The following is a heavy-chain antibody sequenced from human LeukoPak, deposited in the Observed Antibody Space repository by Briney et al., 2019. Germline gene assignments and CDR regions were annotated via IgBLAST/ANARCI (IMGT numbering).Heavy chain of an antibody. V-gene: IGHV3-21*01. CDR2: ISRSSIYI. CDR3: ARDPVVPAAMVGAFDI. J-gene: IGHJ3*02. D-gene: IGHD2-2*01. Sequence: GGPLRLSCAASGSTFRSYSTNWGRQAPGKGLEWGSSISRSSIYIYSADSAKGRFTISRDNAKNSLYLQMNSRRAEDTAVYYCARDPVVPAAMVGAFDIWGEGAMVTVSS. CDR1: GSTFRSYS.